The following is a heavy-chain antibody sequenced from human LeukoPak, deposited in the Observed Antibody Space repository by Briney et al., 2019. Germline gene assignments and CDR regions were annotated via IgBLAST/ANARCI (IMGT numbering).Heavy chain of an antibody. Sequence: PSETLSLTCTVSGASVSSDTYYWNWMRQPPGKGLEWIGYIYGSGSTDYHPSLKSRVTISVDSSLNHLSLKLTSVTPTDTAVYYRVANGEYWAQGTLVTVSS. J-gene: IGHJ4*02. CDR3: VANGEY. CDR2: IYGSGST. CDR1: GASVSSDTYY. V-gene: IGHV4-61*03.